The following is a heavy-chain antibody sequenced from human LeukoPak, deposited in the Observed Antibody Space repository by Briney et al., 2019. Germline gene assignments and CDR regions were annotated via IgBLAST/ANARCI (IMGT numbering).Heavy chain of an antibody. D-gene: IGHD3-22*01. Sequence: PGGSLRLSCAASEFTFKTYAMSRVRQAPGKGLEWVSEISGSGGSTSYADSVKGRFTISRDNSKNTLYLQMNSLRAEDTAVYYCAKRYYDNIGYGHLGQGTLVTVSS. CDR3: AKRYYDNIGYGH. CDR2: ISGSGGST. V-gene: IGHV3-23*01. CDR1: EFTFKTYA. J-gene: IGHJ4*02.